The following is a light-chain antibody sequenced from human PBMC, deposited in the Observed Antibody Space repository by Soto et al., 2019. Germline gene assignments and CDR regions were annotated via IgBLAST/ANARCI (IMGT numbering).Light chain of an antibody. Sequence: QSVLTQPPSASGAPGQRVTISCTGSSSNIGAGYDVHWYQQLPGTAPKLLIYGNNNRPSGVPDRFSGSKSGTSASLAITGLQAEDEADYYCQSYDSSLSGSVVFGGGTKLTVL. CDR1: SSNIGAGYD. CDR2: GNN. J-gene: IGLJ2*01. V-gene: IGLV1-40*01. CDR3: QSYDSSLSGSVV.